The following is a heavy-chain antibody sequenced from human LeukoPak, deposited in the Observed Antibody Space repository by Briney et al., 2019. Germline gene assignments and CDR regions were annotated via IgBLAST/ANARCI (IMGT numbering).Heavy chain of an antibody. Sequence: GGSLRLSCAASGFTFSSYWMSWVRQAPGKGLEWVSGINWNGGSTGYADSVKGRFTISRDNAKNSLYLQMNSLRAEGTALYYCARHITMVRGVPDYWGQGTLVTVSS. D-gene: IGHD3-10*01. CDR2: INWNGGST. CDR1: GFTFSSYW. V-gene: IGHV3-20*04. J-gene: IGHJ4*02. CDR3: ARHITMVRGVPDY.